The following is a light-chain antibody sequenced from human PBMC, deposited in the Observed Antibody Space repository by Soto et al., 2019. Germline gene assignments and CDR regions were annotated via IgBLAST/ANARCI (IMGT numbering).Light chain of an antibody. V-gene: IGKV3-11*01. CDR1: QSVRSY. Sequence: EIVLTQSPATLSLSPGERATLSCRASQSVRSYLAWYQQKPGQAPRLLIYDASNRATDIPARFSGSGSGTVFTLTISSLEPEDFAVYYCQQRSNWLTFGGGTTLEIK. J-gene: IGKJ4*01. CDR3: QQRSNWLT. CDR2: DAS.